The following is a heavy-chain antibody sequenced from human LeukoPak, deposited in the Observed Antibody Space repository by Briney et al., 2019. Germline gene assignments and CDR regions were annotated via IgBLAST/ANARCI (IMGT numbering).Heavy chain of an antibody. D-gene: IGHD3-10*01. CDR1: GGSFSGYY. V-gene: IGHV4-34*01. CDR3: ARQRELWFGELVVDLCWFDP. Sequence: PSETLSLTCVVYGGSFSGYYWSWIRQPPGKGLEWIGEINHSGSTNYNPSLKSRVTISVDTSKNQFSLKLSSVTAADTAVYYCARQRELWFGELVVDLCWFDPWGQGTLVTVSS. CDR2: INHSGST. J-gene: IGHJ5*02.